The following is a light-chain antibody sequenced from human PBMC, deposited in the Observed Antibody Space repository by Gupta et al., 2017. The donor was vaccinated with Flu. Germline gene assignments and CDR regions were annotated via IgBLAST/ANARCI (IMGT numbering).Light chain of an antibody. CDR2: EVS. CDR1: QSLVYSDGNTY. CDR3: MRGKHPWT. J-gene: IGKJ2*02. Sequence: DVVMTQSPLSLPVTLGQPASISCTSTQSLVYSDGNTYLNWFQQRPGQSPRRLIYEVSNRDAGVPDRFSGSGSGAGTDFTLKSSRGEDEDVGVYYGMRGKHPWTFGQGTKLEIK. V-gene: IGKV2-30*01.